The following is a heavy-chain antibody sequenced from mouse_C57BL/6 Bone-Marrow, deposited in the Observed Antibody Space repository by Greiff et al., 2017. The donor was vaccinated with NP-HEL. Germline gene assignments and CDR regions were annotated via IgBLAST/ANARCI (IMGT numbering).Heavy chain of an antibody. J-gene: IGHJ2*01. D-gene: IGHD4-1*01. Sequence: QVQLQQPGAELVMPGASVKLSCKASGYTFTSYWMHWVKQRPGQGLEWIGEIDPSDSYTNYNQTFKGKSTLTVDKSSSTAYMQLSSLTSEDSAVYYCARGWGLGRRYFDYWGQGTTLTVSS. CDR3: ARGWGLGRRYFDY. V-gene: IGHV1-69*01. CDR1: GYTFTSYW. CDR2: IDPSDSYT.